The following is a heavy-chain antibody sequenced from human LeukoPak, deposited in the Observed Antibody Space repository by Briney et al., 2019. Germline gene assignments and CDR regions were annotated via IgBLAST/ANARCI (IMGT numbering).Heavy chain of an antibody. J-gene: IGHJ4*02. CDR1: GFTFNHYA. CDR2: IWSDGNTQ. CDR3: ARDGAAYNGYTFIDS. D-gene: IGHD5-18*01. V-gene: IGHV3-33*01. Sequence: GGSLRLSCAASGFTFNHYAMQWVRQAPGKGLEWVAVIWSDGNTQYYADSGRGRFTVSRDNPKNSLYLQMNSLRAEDTAGYYCARDGAAYNGYTFIDSWGQGTLVTVSS.